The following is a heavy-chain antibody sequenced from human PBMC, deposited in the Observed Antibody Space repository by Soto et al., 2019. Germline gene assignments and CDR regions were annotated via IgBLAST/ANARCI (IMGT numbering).Heavy chain of an antibody. V-gene: IGHV4-59*01. J-gene: IGHJ4*02. CDR1: GDSISSYY. D-gene: IGHD1-26*01. CDR2: IYYSGST. Sequence: SETLSLTCTVSGDSISSYYWSWIRQPPGKGLEWIGYIYYSGSTNYNPSLKSRVTISVDTSKNQFSLKLSSVTAADTAVYYCASYSGSGTLDYWGQGTLVTVSS. CDR3: ASYSGSGTLDY.